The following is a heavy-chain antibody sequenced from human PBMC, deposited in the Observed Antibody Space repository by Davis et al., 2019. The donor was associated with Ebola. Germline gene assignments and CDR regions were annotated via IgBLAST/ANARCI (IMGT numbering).Heavy chain of an antibody. CDR3: VRLVGPN. V-gene: IGHV3-74*01. CDR2: IKSDGSTT. Sequence: GESLKLPCAASGFSFSSYWMHWVRQAPGKGLVWVSNIKSDGSTTNYADSVKGRFTISRDNAKNTLYLQMNNLRAEDTAVYYCVRLVGPNWGQGTLVAVSS. CDR1: GFSFSSYW. J-gene: IGHJ4*02.